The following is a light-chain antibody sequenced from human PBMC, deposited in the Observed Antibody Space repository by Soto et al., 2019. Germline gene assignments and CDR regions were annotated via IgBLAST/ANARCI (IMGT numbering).Light chain of an antibody. Sequence: EIVLTQSPGTLSFSAGGTVSLXWRSGQTISQNYLAWYQQKSGQAPRLLIYAASGRASGIPDRFSGSGSGTDFSLTISRLEPEDSAVYYCQQYGTSPGTFGQGTKVDTK. CDR2: AAS. J-gene: IGKJ2*01. CDR3: QQYGTSPGT. V-gene: IGKV3-20*01. CDR1: QTISQNY.